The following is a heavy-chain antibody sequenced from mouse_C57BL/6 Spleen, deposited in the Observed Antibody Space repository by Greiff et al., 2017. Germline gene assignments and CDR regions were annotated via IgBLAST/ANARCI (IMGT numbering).Heavy chain of an antibody. Sequence: VQLQQPGAELVKPGASVKMSCKASGYTFTSYWITWVKQRPGQGLEWIGDIYPGSGSTKYNEKFKSKATLTVDTSSSTAYMQLSSLTSEDSAVYYCARFTTVVATNAMDYWGQGTSVTVSS. CDR2: IYPGSGST. J-gene: IGHJ4*01. D-gene: IGHD1-1*01. V-gene: IGHV1-55*01. CDR1: GYTFTSYW. CDR3: ARFTTVVATNAMDY.